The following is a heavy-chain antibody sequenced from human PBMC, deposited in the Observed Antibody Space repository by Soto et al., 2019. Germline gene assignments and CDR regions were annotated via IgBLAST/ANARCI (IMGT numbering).Heavy chain of an antibody. J-gene: IGHJ4*02. CDR3: ARSPEFDY. CDR1: GGSLSGATYS. V-gene: IGHV4-30-2*01. Sequence: PSGTLSLTCGASGGSLSGATYSWNWIRQPTGQGLVWLGNIFPSGTTYYNPSLKSRATISIDVSNNQFSLSLRSLTAAATAVYYRARSPEFDYWSQGNLVTVSS. CDR2: IFPSGTT.